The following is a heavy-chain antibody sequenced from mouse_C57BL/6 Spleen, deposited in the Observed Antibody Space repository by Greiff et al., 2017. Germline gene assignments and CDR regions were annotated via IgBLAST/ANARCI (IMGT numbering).Heavy chain of an antibody. CDR2: ISSGGSYT. D-gene: IGHD2-1*01. CDR1: GFTFSSYG. CDR3: ARPVYYGNPWYFEV. V-gene: IGHV5-6*01. J-gene: IGHJ1*03. Sequence: EVKVVESGGDLVKPGGSLKLSCAASGFTFSSYGMSWVRQTPDKRLEWVATISSGGSYTYYPDSVKGRFTISRDNAKNTLYLQMSSLKSEDTAMYYCARPVYYGNPWYFEVWGTGTTVTVSS.